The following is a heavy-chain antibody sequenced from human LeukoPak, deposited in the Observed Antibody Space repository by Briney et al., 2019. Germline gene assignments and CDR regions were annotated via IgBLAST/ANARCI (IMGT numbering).Heavy chain of an antibody. V-gene: IGHV6-1*01. D-gene: IGHD2-2*01. Sequence: SQTLSLTCAISGDSVSSNSVTWNWIRQSPSRGLEWLGRTYYRPTWYNDYAVSVRGRITVNPDRSKNQFSLHLNSVTPEDTAVYYCARRLTQYDCFDPWGQGILVTVSS. CDR1: GDSVSSNSVT. J-gene: IGHJ5*02. CDR2: TYYRPTWYN. CDR3: ARRLTQYDCFDP.